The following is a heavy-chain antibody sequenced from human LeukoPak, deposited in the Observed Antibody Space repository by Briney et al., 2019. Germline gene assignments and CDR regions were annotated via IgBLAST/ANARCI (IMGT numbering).Heavy chain of an antibody. D-gene: IGHD3-10*01. CDR3: ARGRLWFGESDY. J-gene: IGHJ4*02. V-gene: IGHV1-69*13. CDR2: IIPIFGTA. CDR1: GFTFTSYD. Sequence: SVKVSCKASGFTFTSYDINWVRQAPGQGLEWMGGIIPIFGTANYAQKFQGRVTITADESTSTAYMELSSLRSEDTAVYYCARGRLWFGESDYWGQGTLVTVSS.